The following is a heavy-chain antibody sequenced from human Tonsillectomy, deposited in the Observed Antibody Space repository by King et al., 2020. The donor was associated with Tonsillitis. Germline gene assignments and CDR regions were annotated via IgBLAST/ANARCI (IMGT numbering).Heavy chain of an antibody. CDR1: GFTFSTYT. J-gene: IGHJ3*02. CDR3: ARDGYPFDI. CDR2: IDSSSSTI. V-gene: IGHV3-48*04. Sequence: VQLVESGGGLVQPGGSLRLSCAASGFTFSTYTMNWVRQAPGKGLEWISYIDSSSSTIYFADSVKGRFTISRDNAKNSLYLQMNSLRAEDTAVYYCARDGYPFDIWGQGTMVTVSS. D-gene: IGHD5-12*01.